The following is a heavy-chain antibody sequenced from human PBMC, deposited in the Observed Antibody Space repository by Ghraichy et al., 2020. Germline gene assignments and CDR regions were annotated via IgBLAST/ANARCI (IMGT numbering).Heavy chain of an antibody. D-gene: IGHD5-24*01. CDR1: GFTFSSYA. CDR3: VRVQRWANENDY. Sequence: LSLTCAASGFTFSSYAMSWVRQAPGKGLEWVSAVSGNGVSTFYTDSVKGRFTISRDNAKSTLYLQMNSLSAEDTAVYYCVRVQRWANENDYWGQGALVTVSS. CDR2: VSGNGVST. V-gene: IGHV3-23*01. J-gene: IGHJ4*02.